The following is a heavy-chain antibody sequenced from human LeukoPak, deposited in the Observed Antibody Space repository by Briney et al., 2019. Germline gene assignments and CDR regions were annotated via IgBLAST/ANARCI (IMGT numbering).Heavy chain of an antibody. CDR3: ARQWELQAFDI. CDR2: INHSGST. CDR1: GGSFSGYY. D-gene: IGHD1-26*01. V-gene: IGHV4-34*01. J-gene: IGHJ3*02. Sequence: PSETLSLTCAVYGGSFSGYYWSWIRQPPGKGLEWIGEINHSGSTNYNPSLKSRVTISVDTSKNQFSLKLSSVTAADTAVYYCARQWELQAFDIWGQGTMVTVSS.